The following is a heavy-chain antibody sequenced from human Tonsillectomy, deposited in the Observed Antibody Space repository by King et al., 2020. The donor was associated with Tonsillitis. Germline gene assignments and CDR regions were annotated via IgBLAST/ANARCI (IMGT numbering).Heavy chain of an antibody. CDR3: ARTYYNILTGDPDGFDI. J-gene: IGHJ3*02. V-gene: IGHV2-70*11. CDR1: GFSLSTSGMC. D-gene: IGHD3-9*01. CDR2: IDWDDDK. Sequence: VTLKESGPALVKPTQTLTLTCTFSGFSLSTSGMCVSWIRQPPGKALEWLARIDWDDDKYYSTSLKTRLTISKDTSKNQVVLTMTNMDPVDTATYYCARTYYNILTGDPDGFDIWGQGTMVTVSS.